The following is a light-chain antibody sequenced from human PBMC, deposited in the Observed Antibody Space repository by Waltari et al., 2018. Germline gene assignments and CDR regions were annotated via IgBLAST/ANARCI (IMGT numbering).Light chain of an antibody. CDR1: QSVSNS. Sequence: EVVLTQSPATLSLSPGERATLSCRASQSVSNSLAWYRQKPGQAPSLLSYEASTRAAGIPDRFSGSGSGTDFTLTIISLEPEDFAVYYCQLRTGWPMTFGQGTRLEIK. CDR2: EAS. CDR3: QLRTGWPMT. V-gene: IGKV3-11*01. J-gene: IGKJ5*01.